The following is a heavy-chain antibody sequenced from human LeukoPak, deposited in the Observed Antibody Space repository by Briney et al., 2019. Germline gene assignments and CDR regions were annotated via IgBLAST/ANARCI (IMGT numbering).Heavy chain of an antibody. CDR2: IWYDGSNK. J-gene: IGHJ3*02. V-gene: IGHV3-33*01. CDR3: ARSVRRDGYNFWSNDAFDI. Sequence: QPGRSLRLSCAASGFTFSSYGMHWVRQAPGKGLEWVAVIWYDGSNKYYADSVKGRFTISRDNSKNTLYLQMNSLRAEDTAVYHCARSVRRDGYNFWSNDAFDIWGQGTMVTVSS. CDR1: GFTFSSYG. D-gene: IGHD5-24*01.